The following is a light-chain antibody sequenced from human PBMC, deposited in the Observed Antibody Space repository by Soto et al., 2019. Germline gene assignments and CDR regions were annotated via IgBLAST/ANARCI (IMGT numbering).Light chain of an antibody. V-gene: IGKV3-20*01. CDR2: GAS. CDR1: QSVSSCY. CDR3: QQYDNSPFT. J-gene: IGKJ4*02. Sequence: EIVLTQSPATLSLSPGERASLSCRASQSVSSCYLAWYQQKSGQAPRLLIHGASSRGTGIPDRLSGSGSGTDVSLTISRLEPEEFAVYYCQQYDNSPFTFGGGTKVEIK.